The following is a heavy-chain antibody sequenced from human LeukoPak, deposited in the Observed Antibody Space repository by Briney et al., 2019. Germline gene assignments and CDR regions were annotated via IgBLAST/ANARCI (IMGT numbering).Heavy chain of an antibody. Sequence: SQTLSLTCTVSGGSISSGSYYWSWIRQPAGKGLEWIGRIYTSGSTNYNPSLKSRVTISVDTSKNQFSLKLSSVTAADTAVYYCARGRVAVAGTNFDYWGQGTLVTVSS. CDR1: GGSISSGSYY. D-gene: IGHD6-19*01. CDR2: IYTSGST. CDR3: ARGRVAVAGTNFDY. V-gene: IGHV4-61*02. J-gene: IGHJ4*02.